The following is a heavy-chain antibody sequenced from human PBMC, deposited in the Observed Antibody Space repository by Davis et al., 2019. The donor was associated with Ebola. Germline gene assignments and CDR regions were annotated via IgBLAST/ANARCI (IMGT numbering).Heavy chain of an antibody. V-gene: IGHV3-53*01. CDR1: GFTFSNYA. CDR3: ARAEDDYGEYPDALDI. D-gene: IGHD4-17*01. Sequence: GGSLRLSCAASGFTFSNYAMIWVRQAPGKGLEWVSVIYNVYTMYYADSVKGRFTISRDSSMNTVYLQMSSLRAEDTAVYYCARAEDDYGEYPDALDIWGQGTVVTVSS. J-gene: IGHJ3*02. CDR2: IYNVYTM.